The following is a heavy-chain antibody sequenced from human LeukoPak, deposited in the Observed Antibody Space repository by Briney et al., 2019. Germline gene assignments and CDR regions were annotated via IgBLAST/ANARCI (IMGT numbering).Heavy chain of an antibody. J-gene: IGHJ4*02. CDR2: IWYDGSNK. D-gene: IGHD4-23*01. Sequence: GRSLRLSCAASGSTFSSYGMHWVRQAPGQGLEWVAVIWYDGSNKYYADSVKGRFTISRDNSKNTLYLQMNSLRAEDTAVYYCAKDRQLHDYGGNSYYFDYWGQGTLVTVSS. V-gene: IGHV3-33*06. CDR1: GSTFSSYG. CDR3: AKDRQLHDYGGNSYYFDY.